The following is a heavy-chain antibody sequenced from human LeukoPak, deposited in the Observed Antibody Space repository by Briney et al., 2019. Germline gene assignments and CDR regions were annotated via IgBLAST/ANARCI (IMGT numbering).Heavy chain of an antibody. Sequence: SVMVSCKASGGTFSSYTISWVRQAPGQGLEWMGRIIPIPGIANYAQKFQGRVTITADKSTSTAYMELSSLRSEDTAVYYCARWTDTYYFDYWGQGTLVTVSS. CDR2: IIPIPGIA. D-gene: IGHD3/OR15-3a*01. V-gene: IGHV1-69*02. CDR3: ARWTDTYYFDY. CDR1: GGTFSSYT. J-gene: IGHJ4*02.